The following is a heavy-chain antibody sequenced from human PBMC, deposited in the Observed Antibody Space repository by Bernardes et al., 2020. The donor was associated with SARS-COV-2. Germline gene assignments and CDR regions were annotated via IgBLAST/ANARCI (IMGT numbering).Heavy chain of an antibody. CDR1: GYTFTGYY. CDR3: ARDKKWLLKTFDY. CDR2: INPNSGGT. V-gene: IGHV1-2*02. Sequence: ASVKVSCKASGYTFTGYYMHWVRQAPGQGLEWMGWINPNSGGTNYAQKFQGRVTMTRDTSISTAYMELSRLRSDDTAVYYCARDKKWLLKTFDYWGQGTLVTVSS. D-gene: IGHD3-22*01. J-gene: IGHJ4*02.